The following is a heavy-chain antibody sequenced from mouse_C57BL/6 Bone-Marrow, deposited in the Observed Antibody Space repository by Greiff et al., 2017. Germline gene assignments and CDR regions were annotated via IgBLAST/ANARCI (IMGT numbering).Heavy chain of an antibody. V-gene: IGHV14-4*01. CDR1: GFNIKDDY. D-gene: IGHD1-1*01. CDR3: TTRTTVVAPYAMDY. Sequence: VQLQQSGAELVRPGASVKLSCTASGFNIKDDYMHWVKQRPEQGLEWIGWIDPENGDTEYASKFQGKATITADTSSNTAYLQLSSLTSEDTAVYYCTTRTTVVAPYAMDYWGQGTSVTVSS. CDR2: IDPENGDT. J-gene: IGHJ4*01.